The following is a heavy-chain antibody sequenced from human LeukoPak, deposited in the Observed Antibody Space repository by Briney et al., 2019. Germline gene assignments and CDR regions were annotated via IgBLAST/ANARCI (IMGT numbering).Heavy chain of an antibody. CDR3: AKGGLRGGTYNDDF. Sequence: GGSLRLSCAASGFTFSSYSMNWVRQAPGKGLEWVSGISGSGGNTYYAEALTGRFTVSRDNSKNTLYLQMNSLRAEDTALYYCAKGGLRGGTYNDDFWGQGTLVTVSS. CDR1: GFTFSSYS. J-gene: IGHJ4*02. V-gene: IGHV3-23*01. CDR2: ISGSGGNT. D-gene: IGHD3-16*01.